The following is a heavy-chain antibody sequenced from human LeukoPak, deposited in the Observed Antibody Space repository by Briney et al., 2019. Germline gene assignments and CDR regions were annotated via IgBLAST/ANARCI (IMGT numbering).Heavy chain of an antibody. Sequence: GASVKVSCKASGGTFGSYAISWVRQAPGQGLEWMGGIIPIFGTANYAQKFQGRVTITTDESTSTAYMELSSLRSEDTAVYYCARVGYGRHYMDVWGKGTTVTVSS. CDR3: ARVGYGRHYMDV. CDR1: GGTFGSYA. J-gene: IGHJ6*03. CDR2: IIPIFGTA. V-gene: IGHV1-69*05. D-gene: IGHD5-18*01.